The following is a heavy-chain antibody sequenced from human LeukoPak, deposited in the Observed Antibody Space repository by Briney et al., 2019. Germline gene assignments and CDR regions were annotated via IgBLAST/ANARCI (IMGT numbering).Heavy chain of an antibody. V-gene: IGHV3-74*01. CDR2: INSDGSST. J-gene: IGHJ4*02. CDR3: VRGADTGYSSDS. D-gene: IGHD3-9*01. CDR1: GFTFSSYW. Sequence: GGSLRLSCAASGFTFSSYWMHWVRQAPGKGLVWVSRINSDGSSTSYADSVKGRFSISRDNAENTLYLQMNSLRVEDTAVYYCVRGADTGYSSDSWGQGTLVTVSS.